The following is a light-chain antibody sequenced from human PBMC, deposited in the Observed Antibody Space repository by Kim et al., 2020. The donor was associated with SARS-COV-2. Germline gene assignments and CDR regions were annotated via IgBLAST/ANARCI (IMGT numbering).Light chain of an antibody. J-gene: IGLJ1*01. CDR2: DVT. CDR1: SGDVGGYNL. CDR3: SSYTSSSTLP. Sequence: GRSITIACIGTSGDVGGYNLVSWYQQHPGKAPKLMIYDVTNRPSGVSDRFSGSKSGNTASLTISGLQAEDEADYYCSSYTSSSTLPFGTGTKVTVL. V-gene: IGLV2-14*03.